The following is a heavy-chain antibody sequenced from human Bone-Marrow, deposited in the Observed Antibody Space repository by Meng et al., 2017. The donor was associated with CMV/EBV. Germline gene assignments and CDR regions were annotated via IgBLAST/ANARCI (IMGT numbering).Heavy chain of an antibody. D-gene: IGHD2-2*01. CDR2: INHSGST. CDR3: ARRSVVVPAASFDY. Sequence: SETLSLTCAVYGGSFSGYYWSWIRQPPGKGLEWIGEINHSGSTNYNPSLKSRVTISVDTSKNQFSLKLSSVTAADTAVYYCARRSVVVPAASFDYWGQGTLVTASS. J-gene: IGHJ4*02. CDR1: GGSFSGYY. V-gene: IGHV4-34*01.